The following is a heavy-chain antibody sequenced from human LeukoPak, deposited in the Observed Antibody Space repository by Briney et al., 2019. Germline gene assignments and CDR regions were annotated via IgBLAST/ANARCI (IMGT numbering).Heavy chain of an antibody. Sequence: GGSLRLSCAASGFTFSSYAMSWVRQAPGKGLEWVSAISGSGGSTYYADSVKGRFTISRDNSKNTLYLQMNSLRAEDTAVYYCAKGYQNPYYDFWSGYSWGQGTLVTVSS. CDR2: ISGSGGST. V-gene: IGHV3-23*01. D-gene: IGHD3-3*01. CDR3: AKGYQNPYYDFWSGYS. J-gene: IGHJ4*02. CDR1: GFTFSSYA.